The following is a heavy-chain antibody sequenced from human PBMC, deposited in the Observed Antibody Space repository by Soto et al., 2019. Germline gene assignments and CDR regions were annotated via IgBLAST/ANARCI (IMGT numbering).Heavy chain of an antibody. Sequence: SETLSLTCTVSGGSISSGDYYWSWIRQPPGKGLEWIGYIYYSGSTYYNPSLKSRVTISVDTSKNQFSLKLSSVTAADTAVYYCARQRGPSYDFWSALSYYYGMDVWGQGTTVTVSS. CDR1: GGSISSGDYY. CDR2: IYYSGST. J-gene: IGHJ6*02. CDR3: ARQRGPSYDFWSALSYYYGMDV. D-gene: IGHD3-3*01. V-gene: IGHV4-30-4*01.